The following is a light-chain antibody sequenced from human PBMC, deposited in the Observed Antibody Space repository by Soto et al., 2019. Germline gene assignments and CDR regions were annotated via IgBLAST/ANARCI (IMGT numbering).Light chain of an antibody. CDR3: SSYTSSSTSYV. J-gene: IGLJ1*01. CDR1: SSDVGGYNY. V-gene: IGLV2-14*01. CDR2: DES. Sequence: QSVLTQPPSASGSPVQSVTISCTGTSSDVGGYNYVSWNQQHPGKANKLMNYDESKRPSGVSNRFSGSKSGNTASLTISGLQAEDEADYYCSSYTSSSTSYVFGTGT.